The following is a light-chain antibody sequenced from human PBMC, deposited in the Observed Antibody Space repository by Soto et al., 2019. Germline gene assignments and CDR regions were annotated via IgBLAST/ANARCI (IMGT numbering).Light chain of an antibody. J-gene: IGLJ3*02. V-gene: IGLV2-11*01. CDR2: DVN. Sequence: QSALTQPRSVSESPGQSVTISCTGTSSDVGGYNYVSWYQQHPGKVPKLMVYDVNKRPSGVPDRFSGSKSGNTASLTISGLQAEDEADYYCCSYAGMNTLMFGGGTKLTVL. CDR1: SSDVGGYNY. CDR3: CSYAGMNTLM.